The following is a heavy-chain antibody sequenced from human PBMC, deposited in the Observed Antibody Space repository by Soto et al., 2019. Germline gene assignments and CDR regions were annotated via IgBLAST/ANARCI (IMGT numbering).Heavy chain of an antibody. Sequence: PGGSLRLSCAASGFTFSSYSMSWVRQAPGKGLEWVANIKQDGSGDVIHYADSVKGRFTISRDNSKNTLWLQMNSLRAEDTAVYYCAKAIRFLDMALDNWGQGALVTVSS. CDR1: GFTFSSYS. V-gene: IGHV3-7*05. CDR3: AKAIRFLDMALDN. J-gene: IGHJ4*02. D-gene: IGHD3-9*01. CDR2: IKQDGSGDVI.